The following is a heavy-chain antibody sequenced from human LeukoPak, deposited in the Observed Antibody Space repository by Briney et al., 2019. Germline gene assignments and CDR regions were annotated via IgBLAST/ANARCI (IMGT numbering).Heavy chain of an antibody. J-gene: IGHJ4*02. V-gene: IGHV3-64*01. D-gene: IGHD4-17*01. Sequence: GGSLRLSCAASGFTFSSYAMHWVRQAPGKGLEYVSAISSNGGSTYYANSVKGRFTISRDNSKNTLYLQMNSLRAEDTAVYYCARGEVPYGDSHFDYWGQGTLVTVSS. CDR1: GFTFSSYA. CDR2: ISSNGGST. CDR3: ARGEVPYGDSHFDY.